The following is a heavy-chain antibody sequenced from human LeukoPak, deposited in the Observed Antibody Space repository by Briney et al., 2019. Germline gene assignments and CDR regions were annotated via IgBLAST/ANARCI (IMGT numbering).Heavy chain of an antibody. J-gene: IGHJ4*02. Sequence: SETLSLTCTVSGGSISSYYWSWIRQPPGKGLEWIGYIYYGGSTNYNPSLKSRVTISVDTSKNQFSLKLSSVTAADTAVYYCARHSSWIQLLFDYWGQGTLVTVSS. V-gene: IGHV4-59*08. CDR3: ARHSSWIQLLFDY. CDR1: GGSISSYY. D-gene: IGHD5-18*01. CDR2: IYYGGST.